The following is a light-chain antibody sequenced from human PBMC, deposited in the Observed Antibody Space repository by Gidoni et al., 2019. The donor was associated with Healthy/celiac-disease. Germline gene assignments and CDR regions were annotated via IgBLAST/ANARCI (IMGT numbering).Light chain of an antibody. CDR3: QQYNTRWLT. CDR1: QSVSSN. Sequence: EIVMTQSPATLSVSPGERATLSCRASQSVSSNLAWYQQKPGQAPRLLIYGASTRATGIPARFRGSVSGTEFTLTISSLQSEDFAVYYCQQYNTRWLTFGGGTKVEIK. V-gene: IGKV3-15*01. J-gene: IGKJ4*01. CDR2: GAS.